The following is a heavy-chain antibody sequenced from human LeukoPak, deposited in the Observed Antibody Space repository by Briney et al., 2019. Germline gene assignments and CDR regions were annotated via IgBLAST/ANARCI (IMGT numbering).Heavy chain of an antibody. V-gene: IGHV3-21*01. J-gene: IGHJ4*01. D-gene: IGHD5-12*01. CDR1: GFTFSSYS. CDR3: ASFPYRGYDGY. Sequence: GGSLRLSCAASGFTFSSYSMNRVRQAPGKGLEWVSSISSSSSYIYYADSVKGRFTISRDNAKNSLYLQMNSLRAEDTAVYYCASFPYRGYDGYWGQEPWSPSPQ. CDR2: ISSSSSYI.